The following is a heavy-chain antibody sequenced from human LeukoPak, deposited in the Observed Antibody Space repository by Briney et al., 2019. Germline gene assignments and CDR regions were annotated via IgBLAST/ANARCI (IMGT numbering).Heavy chain of an antibody. CDR2: ISGSGGST. V-gene: IGHV3-23*01. D-gene: IGHD6-13*01. CDR1: GFTFSSYA. Sequence: GGSLRLSYAASGFTFSSYAMSWVRQAPGKGLEWVSAISGSGGSTYYADSVKGRFTISRDNSKNTLYLQMNSLRAEDTAVYYCAKGIAAAGTPNWFDPWGQGTLVTVSS. J-gene: IGHJ5*02. CDR3: AKGIAAAGTPNWFDP.